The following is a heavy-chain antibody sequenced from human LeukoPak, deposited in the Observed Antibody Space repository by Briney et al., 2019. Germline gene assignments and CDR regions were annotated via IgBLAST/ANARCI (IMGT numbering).Heavy chain of an antibody. Sequence: SETLSLTCTVSGGSISSYYWSWIRKPPGKGLEWIGYIYYSGSTNYNPSLKSRVTISVDTSRNQFSLKLSSVTAADTAVYYCARAGSTSRLDPWGQGTLVTVSS. CDR3: ARAGSTSRLDP. D-gene: IGHD2-2*01. J-gene: IGHJ5*02. V-gene: IGHV4-59*01. CDR2: IYYSGST. CDR1: GGSISSYY.